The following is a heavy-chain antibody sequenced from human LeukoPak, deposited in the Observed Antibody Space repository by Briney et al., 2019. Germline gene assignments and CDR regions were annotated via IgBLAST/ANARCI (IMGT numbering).Heavy chain of an antibody. J-gene: IGHJ4*02. Sequence: GGTLRLSCAASGFTFSGYEMNWVRQAPGKGLKWVAVIWYDGSNKYYADSVKGRFTISRDNSKNTLYVQMSSLRAEDTAVYYCARSNNGGWGYCDYWGQGSLVTVSS. D-gene: IGHD3-16*01. CDR3: ARSNNGGWGYCDY. V-gene: IGHV3-33*08. CDR1: GFTFSGYE. CDR2: IWYDGSNK.